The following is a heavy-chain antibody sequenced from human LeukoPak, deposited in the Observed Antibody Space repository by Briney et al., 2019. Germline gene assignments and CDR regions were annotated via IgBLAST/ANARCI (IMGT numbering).Heavy chain of an antibody. CDR1: GYSFTSSV. J-gene: IGHJ4*02. V-gene: IGHV7-4-1*02. CDR3: ASVGRFGVDY. CDR2: IDTNTGDS. D-gene: IGHD3-10*01. Sequence: ASVKVSCKASGYSFTSSVVNWVRQAPGQGLEWMGWIDTNTGDSKYAQGFTGRIVFSLDTSVSTAYLQISSLKAEDTAVYYCASVGRFGVDYWGQGTLVTVSS.